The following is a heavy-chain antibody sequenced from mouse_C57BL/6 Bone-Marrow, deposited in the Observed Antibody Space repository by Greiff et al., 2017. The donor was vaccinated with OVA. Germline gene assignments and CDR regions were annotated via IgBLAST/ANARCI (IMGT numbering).Heavy chain of an antibody. J-gene: IGHJ4*01. D-gene: IGHD2-4*01. CDR3: TTPPYYDYDGGEYYAMDY. V-gene: IGHV14-4*01. CDR2: IDPENGDT. CDR1: GFNIKDDY. Sequence: EVKLMESGAELVRPGASVKLSCTASGFNIKDDYMHWVKQRPEQGLEWIGWIDPENGDTEYASKFPGKATITADTSSNTAYLQLSSLTSEDTAVYYCTTPPYYDYDGGEYYAMDYWGQGTSVTVSS.